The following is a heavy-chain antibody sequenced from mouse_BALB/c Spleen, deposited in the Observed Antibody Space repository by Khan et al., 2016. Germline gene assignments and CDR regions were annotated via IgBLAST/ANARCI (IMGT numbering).Heavy chain of an antibody. Sequence: EVQLQESGPDLVKPSQSLSLTCTVTGYSIPSHYSWHWIRHFPGNKLEWMGHIHYSGSTNYNPSLKSRISITRDTSKNQFFLQLNSVTTEDTATYYCATSTSGYWYYFDYWGQGTTLTVSS. D-gene: IGHD3-1*01. J-gene: IGHJ2*01. CDR3: ATSTSGYWYYFDY. CDR2: IHYSGST. V-gene: IGHV3-1*02. CDR1: GYSIPSHYS.